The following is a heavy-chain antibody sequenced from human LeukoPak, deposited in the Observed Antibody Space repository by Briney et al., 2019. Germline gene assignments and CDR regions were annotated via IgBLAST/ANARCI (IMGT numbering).Heavy chain of an antibody. J-gene: IGHJ4*02. CDR3: ARTGKGYENDY. CDR1: GGSISSYY. Sequence: SETLSLTCTVSGGSISSYYWSWIRQPPGRGLEWIGYIYYSGSTNYNPSLKSRVTISVDTSKNQFSLKLSSVTAADTAVYYCARTGKGYENDYWGQGTLVTVSS. D-gene: IGHD5-12*01. CDR2: IYYSGST. V-gene: IGHV4-59*01.